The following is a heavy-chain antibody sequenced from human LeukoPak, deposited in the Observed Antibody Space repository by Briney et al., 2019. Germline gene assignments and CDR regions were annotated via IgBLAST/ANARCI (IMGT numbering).Heavy chain of an antibody. Sequence: SETLSLTCAVYGGSFSGYYWSWIRDPPGKGLEWIGDINHSGSTNYNPSLKSRVTISVDTSKNQFSLKLTSVTAADTAVYYCARGRWELRFDYWGRGTLVTVSS. CDR3: ARGRWELRFDY. D-gene: IGHD1-26*01. CDR1: GGSFSGYY. V-gene: IGHV4-34*01. J-gene: IGHJ4*02. CDR2: INHSGST.